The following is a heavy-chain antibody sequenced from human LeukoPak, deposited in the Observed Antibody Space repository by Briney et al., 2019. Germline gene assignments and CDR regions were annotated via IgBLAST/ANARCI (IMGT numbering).Heavy chain of an antibody. V-gene: IGHV1-18*01. Sequence: ASVKVSCKASGYPFASYGISWVRQAPGQGLEWMGWISAYNGNTNYAQKLQGRVTMTTDTSTSTAYMELRSLRSDDTAVYYCARALFGYSSSAGFDYWGQGTLVTVSS. CDR2: ISAYNGNT. CDR3: ARALFGYSSSAGFDY. D-gene: IGHD6-13*01. CDR1: GYPFASYG. J-gene: IGHJ4*02.